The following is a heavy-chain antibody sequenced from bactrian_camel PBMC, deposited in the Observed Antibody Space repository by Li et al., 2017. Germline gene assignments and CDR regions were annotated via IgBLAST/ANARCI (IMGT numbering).Heavy chain of an antibody. J-gene: IGHJ4*01. CDR2: LLPRGGRT. CDR3: AAGGGNGAFCYTGERSMDY. V-gene: IGHV3S63*01. CDR1: GYIDERDC. D-gene: IGHD2*01. Sequence: HVQLVESGGGSVQAGGSLRLSCVRSGYIDERDCVGWFRQRAGEEREGVAGLLPRGGRTYYADSVKGRFTVSQDNAKNTLYLQMNSLKPEDTAMYYCAAGGGNGAFCYTGERSMDYWGQGTQVTVS.